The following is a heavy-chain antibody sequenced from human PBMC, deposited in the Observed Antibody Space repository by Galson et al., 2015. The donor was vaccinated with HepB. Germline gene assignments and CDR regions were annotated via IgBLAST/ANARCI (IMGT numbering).Heavy chain of an antibody. Sequence: ETLSLTCTVSDFSITSRNYYWGWIRQSPGRGLELIGTVYSRGTTDYNPSLKGRVTISLDTSKNQFSLKLTSVTATDTAVYYCARGDRFVHGGNRRRLDWYFDLWGRGTLVTVSS. J-gene: IGHJ2*01. D-gene: IGHD4-23*01. CDR1: DFSITSRNYY. CDR2: VYSRGTT. V-gene: IGHV4-39*02. CDR3: ARGDRFVHGGNRRRLDWYFDL.